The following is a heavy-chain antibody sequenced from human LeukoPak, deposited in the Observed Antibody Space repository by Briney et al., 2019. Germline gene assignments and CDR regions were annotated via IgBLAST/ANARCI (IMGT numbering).Heavy chain of an antibody. J-gene: IGHJ4*02. CDR1: GGTFSSYT. V-gene: IGHV1-18*01. D-gene: IGHD5-24*01. Sequence: GASVKVSCKASGGTFSSYTISWVRQAPGQGLEWMGWISAYNGNTNYAQKLQGRVTMTTDTSTSTAYMELRSLRSDDTAVYYCARGSLGGYNFDYWGQGTLVTVSS. CDR2: ISAYNGNT. CDR3: ARGSLGGYNFDY.